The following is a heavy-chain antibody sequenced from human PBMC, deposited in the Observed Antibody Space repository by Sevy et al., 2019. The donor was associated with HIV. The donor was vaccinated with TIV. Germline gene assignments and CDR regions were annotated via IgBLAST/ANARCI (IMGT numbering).Heavy chain of an antibody. Sequence: SETLSLTCTVSDGSMSSYYWSWIRQPPGKGLEWIGYIYYNGNTNYNPSLESRVTMSIHTSMKQFSLKLRSVTAADTAMYYRARGTRDGYNLYFDSWGQGTLVTVSS. J-gene: IGHJ4*02. V-gene: IGHV4-59*01. D-gene: IGHD5-12*01. CDR3: ARGTRDGYNLYFDS. CDR1: DGSMSSYY. CDR2: IYYNGNT.